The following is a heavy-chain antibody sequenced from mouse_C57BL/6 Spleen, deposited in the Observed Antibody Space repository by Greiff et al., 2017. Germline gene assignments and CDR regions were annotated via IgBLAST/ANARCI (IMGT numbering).Heavy chain of an antibody. CDR1: GYTFTSYW. CDR2: IHPSDSYT. CDR3: ASSIRGGGFAY. V-gene: IGHV1-50*01. J-gene: IGHJ3*01. Sequence: QVQLQQPGAELVKPGASVKLSCKASGYTFTSYWMQWVKQRPGQGLEWIGEIHPSDSYTNYNHKFKGKATLTVDTSSSTAYMQLRSLTSEDSAVYSCASSIRGGGFAYWGQGTLLTVSA.